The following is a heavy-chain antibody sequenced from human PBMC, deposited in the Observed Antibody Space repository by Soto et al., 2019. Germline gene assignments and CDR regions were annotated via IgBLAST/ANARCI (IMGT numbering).Heavy chain of an antibody. D-gene: IGHD5-12*01. V-gene: IGHV3-23*01. J-gene: IGHJ4*02. CDR3: ASGGYSGYVGYFDY. CDR2: ISGSGGST. Sequence: GETLKISCAASGFTFSSYAMSWVRQAAGKGLEWVSAISGSGGSTYYADSVKGRFTISRDNSKNTLYLQMNSLGAEDTAVYYSASGGYSGYVGYFDYWGQGILGTVPS. CDR1: GFTFSSYA.